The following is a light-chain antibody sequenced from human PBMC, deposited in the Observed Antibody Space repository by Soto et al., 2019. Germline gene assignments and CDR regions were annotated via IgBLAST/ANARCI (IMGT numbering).Light chain of an antibody. CDR2: DAS. J-gene: IGKJ1*01. CDR1: QSVSSY. CDR3: QQRSSWPPWT. V-gene: IGKV3-11*01. Sequence: EIVVTQSPATLSLSPGERATLSCRASQSVSSYLAWYQQKPGQAPRLLIYDASNRATGIPARFSGSGSGTGFTLTISSLELEDFAVYYCQQRSSWPPWTFGQGTKVEIK.